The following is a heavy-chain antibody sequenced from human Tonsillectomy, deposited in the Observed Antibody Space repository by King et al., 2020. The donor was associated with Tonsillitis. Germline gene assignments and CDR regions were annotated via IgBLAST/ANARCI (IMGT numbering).Heavy chain of an antibody. D-gene: IGHD2-8*01. V-gene: IGHV3-21*01. Sequence: VQLVESGGGLVKPGGSLRLSCAASGFTFSSYSMNWVRQAPEKGLEWVSSISSSSYIYYADSVKGRFTISRDNANNSLYLQMNSLRAEDTAVYYCARDQHLIRWGQGTLVTVSS. CDR2: ISSSSYI. CDR3: ARDQHLIR. J-gene: IGHJ4*02. CDR1: GFTFSSYS.